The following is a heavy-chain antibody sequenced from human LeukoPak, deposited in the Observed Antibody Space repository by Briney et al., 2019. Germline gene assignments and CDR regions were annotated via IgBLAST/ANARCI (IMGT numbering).Heavy chain of an antibody. Sequence: ASVKVSCKASGYTFTSYAMNWVRQAPGQGLEWMGFINTNTGNPTYAQGFTGRFVFSLDTSVSTAYLQISSLKAEDTAVYYCASLGRVAGTEAGLDYWGQGTLVTVSS. CDR2: INTNTGNP. D-gene: IGHD6-19*01. V-gene: IGHV7-4-1*02. J-gene: IGHJ4*02. CDR1: GYTFTSYA. CDR3: ASLGRVAGTEAGLDY.